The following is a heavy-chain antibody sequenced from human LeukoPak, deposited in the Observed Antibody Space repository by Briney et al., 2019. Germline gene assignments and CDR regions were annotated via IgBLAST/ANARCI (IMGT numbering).Heavy chain of an antibody. V-gene: IGHV3-30*02. D-gene: IGHD1-26*01. J-gene: IGHJ4*02. CDR2: IRYDGSNK. CDR3: AKDRTLGAWDFDPTLDY. Sequence: EGSLRLSCAASGFTFSSYGMHWVRQAPGKGLEWVAFIRYDGSNKYYADSVKGRFTISRDNSKNTLYLQMNSLRAEDTAVYYCAKDRTLGAWDFDPTLDYWGQGTLVTVSS. CDR1: GFTFSSYG.